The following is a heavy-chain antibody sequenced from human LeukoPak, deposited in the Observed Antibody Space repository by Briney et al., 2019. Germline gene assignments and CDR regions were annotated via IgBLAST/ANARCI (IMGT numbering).Heavy chain of an antibody. V-gene: IGHV1-69*13. CDR3: ARDRGKDSPYFDL. Sequence: SVKVSCKASGCTFSSYAISWVRQAPGQGLEWMGGIIPIFGTANYAQKFQGRVTITADESTSTAYMELSSLRSEDTAVYYCARDRGKDSPYFDLWGRGTLVTVSS. CDR2: IIPIFGTA. J-gene: IGHJ2*01. D-gene: IGHD2-15*01. CDR1: GCTFSSYA.